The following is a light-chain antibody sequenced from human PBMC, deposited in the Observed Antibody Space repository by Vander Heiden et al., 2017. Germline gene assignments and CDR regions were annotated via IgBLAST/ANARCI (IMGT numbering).Light chain of an antibody. CDR2: DAS. Sequence: EIVMTQSPATLSVSPGERATLSCRASQSVGSNLAWYQQKPGQAPRLLIYDASTRATAIPARFSGSGSGTEFTLTINSLQSEDFAVYYCQQYNNWPRTFGQGTRWKSN. CDR1: QSVGSN. J-gene: IGKJ1*01. CDR3: QQYNNWPRT. V-gene: IGKV3-15*01.